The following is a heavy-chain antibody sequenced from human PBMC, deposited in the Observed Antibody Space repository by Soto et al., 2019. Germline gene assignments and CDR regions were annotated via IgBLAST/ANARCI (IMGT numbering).Heavy chain of an antibody. CDR3: ARDVGSGSYYYYYYGMDV. Sequence: PSETLSLTCVVSGYSISSGYYWGWIRQPPGKGLEWIGSIYHSGSTYYNPSLKSRVTISVDTSKNQFSLKLSSVTAADTAVYYCARDVGSGSYYYYYYGMDVWGQGTTVTVS. J-gene: IGHJ6*02. CDR2: IYHSGST. D-gene: IGHD3-10*01. CDR1: GYSISSGYY. V-gene: IGHV4-38-2*02.